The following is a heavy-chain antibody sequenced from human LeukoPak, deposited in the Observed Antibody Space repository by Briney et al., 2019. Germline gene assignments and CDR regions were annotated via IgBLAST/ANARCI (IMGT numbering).Heavy chain of an antibody. D-gene: IGHD4-17*01. CDR1: GGSISSYY. J-gene: IGHJ4*02. CDR3: ARTRRKHGDYIDY. CDR2: IYYSGST. V-gene: IGHV4-59*01. Sequence: SETLSLTCTVSGGSISSYYWSWIRQPPGKGLEWIGYIYYSGSTNYNPSLKSRVTISVDTSKNQFSLKLSSVTAADTAVYYCARTRRKHGDYIDYWGQGTLVTVSS.